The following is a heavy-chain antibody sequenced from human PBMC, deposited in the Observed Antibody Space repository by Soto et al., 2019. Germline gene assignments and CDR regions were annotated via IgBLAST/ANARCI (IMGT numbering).Heavy chain of an antibody. J-gene: IGHJ3*02. CDR1: EFAFSSYW. V-gene: IGHV3-7*05. CDR2: IRQDGSQR. D-gene: IGHD6-25*01. CDR3: ARDVSPGSSGLYFDAFDI. Sequence: EVQLVESGGGLVQPGGSLTLSCAASEFAFSSYWMPWVRQAPGKGLEWVANIRQDGSQRSYLDSVRGRFTISRDNSKNSLYLQMNSLRAEDTALYCCARDVSPGSSGLYFDAFDILGQGTMVTVSS.